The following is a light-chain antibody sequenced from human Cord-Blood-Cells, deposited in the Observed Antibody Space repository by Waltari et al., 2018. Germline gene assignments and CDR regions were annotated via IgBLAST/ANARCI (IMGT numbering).Light chain of an antibody. V-gene: IGKV3-11*01. CDR3: QQRST. CDR2: DAS. Sequence: IVLTQSPATLSLSPGERVTLSCRASQSVSSYLAWYQQKPGQAPRLLIYDASNRATGIPARFSGSGSGTDFTLTISSLEPEDFAVYYCQQRSTFSGGTKVEIK. CDR1: QSVSSY. J-gene: IGKJ4*01.